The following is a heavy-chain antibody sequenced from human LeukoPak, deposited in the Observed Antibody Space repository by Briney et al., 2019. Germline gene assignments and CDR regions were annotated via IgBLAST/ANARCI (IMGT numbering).Heavy chain of an antibody. CDR3: ARVTAYSSENYFDY. CDR1: GYSISSDYY. J-gene: IGHJ4*02. Sequence: PSETLSLTCAVSGYSISSDYYWGWIRQPPGKGLEWIGSIYHSGSTYYNPSLKSRVTISVDTSKNQFSLKLSSVTAADTAVYYCARVTAYSSENYFDYWGQGTLVTVSS. V-gene: IGHV4-38-2*01. CDR2: IYHSGST. D-gene: IGHD6-25*01.